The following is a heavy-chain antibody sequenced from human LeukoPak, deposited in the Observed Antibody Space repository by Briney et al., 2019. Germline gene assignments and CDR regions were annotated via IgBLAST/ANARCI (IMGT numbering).Heavy chain of an antibody. Sequence: SQTLSLTCTVSGGSISSGDYYWSWIRQPPGKGLEWIGYIYYSGSTYYNPSLKSRVTISVDTSKNQFSLRLSSVTAADTAVYYCARGGGTGREYFDYWGQGTLVTVSS. CDR1: GGSISSGDYY. J-gene: IGHJ4*02. CDR3: ARGGGTGREYFDY. CDR2: IYYSGST. V-gene: IGHV4-30-4*01. D-gene: IGHD4-23*01.